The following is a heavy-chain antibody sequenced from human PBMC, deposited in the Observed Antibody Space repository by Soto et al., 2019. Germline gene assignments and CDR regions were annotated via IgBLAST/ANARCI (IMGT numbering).Heavy chain of an antibody. V-gene: IGHV3-11*06. D-gene: IGHD6-19*01. CDR1: GFTFSDYY. J-gene: IGHJ3*02. Sequence: GGSLRLSCAASGFTFSDYYMSWIRQAPGKGLEWVSYISSSSSYTNYADSVKGRFTISRDNAKNSLYLQMNSLRAEDTAVYYCARDGHSSGRGTPFDIWGQGTMGTVSS. CDR2: ISSSSSYT. CDR3: ARDGHSSGRGTPFDI.